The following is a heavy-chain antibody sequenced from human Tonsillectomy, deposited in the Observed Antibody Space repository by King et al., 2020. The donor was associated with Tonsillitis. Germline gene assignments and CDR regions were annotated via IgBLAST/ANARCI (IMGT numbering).Heavy chain of an antibody. CDR2: VPYDGNSQ. CDR1: GFTFSNHA. V-gene: IGHV3-30-3*01. CDR3: ARDSRIQLWVGSLDY. Sequence: VQLVESGGGVVQPGRSLRLSCAASGFTFSNHAMHWVRQAPGKGLEWVAVVPYDGNSQYYADSVKGRFTISRDNSKNTLYLQMDSLRAEDTAIYYCARDSRIQLWVGSLDYWGQGALAT. J-gene: IGHJ4*02. D-gene: IGHD5-18*01.